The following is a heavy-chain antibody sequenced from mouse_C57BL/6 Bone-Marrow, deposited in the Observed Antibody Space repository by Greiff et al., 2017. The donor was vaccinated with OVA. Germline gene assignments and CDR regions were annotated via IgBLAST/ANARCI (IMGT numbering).Heavy chain of an antibody. V-gene: IGHV1-15*01. J-gene: IGHJ3*01. Sequence: QVQLQQSGAELVRPGASVTLSCKASGYTFTDYEMHWVKQTPVHGLEWIGAIDPETGGTAYHQKFKGKAILTADKSSSTAYMELRSLTSEDSAVYYCTRDGYDRGFAYWGQGTLVTVSA. CDR3: TRDGYDRGFAY. CDR2: IDPETGGT. CDR1: GYTFTDYE. D-gene: IGHD2-2*01.